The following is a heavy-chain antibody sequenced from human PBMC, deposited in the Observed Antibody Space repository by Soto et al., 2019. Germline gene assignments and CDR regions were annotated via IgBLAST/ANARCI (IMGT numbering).Heavy chain of an antibody. J-gene: IGHJ6*01. CDR3: TGITWFRGMDV. CDR2: TYYKSKWNN. Sequence: PSQTLSVTGVISGGSVSSNIAGWNCIRQSPSRGLEWLGRTYYKSKWNNDYALSVKSRITINPDTSKNQFSLHLYSVTPEDTAVYYCTGITWFRGMDVWGQGTPVTVSS. D-gene: IGHD3-10*01. V-gene: IGHV6-1*01. CDR1: GGSVSSNIAG.